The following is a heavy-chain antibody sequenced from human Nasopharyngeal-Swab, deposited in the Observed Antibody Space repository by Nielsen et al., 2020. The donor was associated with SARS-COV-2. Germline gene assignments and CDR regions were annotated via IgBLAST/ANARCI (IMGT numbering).Heavy chain of an antibody. J-gene: IGHJ6*03. CDR3: AKDRGYCSGATCYDSYHYLDF. CDR1: GFTFGDYA. D-gene: IGHD2-2*01. CDR2: ITGSGPTT. Sequence: GSLKISCTASGFTFGDYAMSWFRQAPGKGLEWVSAITGSGPTTYYADFVKGRFTMSRDNSQDTLYLQMNSLRAEDTAVYFCAKDRGYCSGATCYDSYHYLDFWGKGTTVTVSS. V-gene: IGHV3-23*01.